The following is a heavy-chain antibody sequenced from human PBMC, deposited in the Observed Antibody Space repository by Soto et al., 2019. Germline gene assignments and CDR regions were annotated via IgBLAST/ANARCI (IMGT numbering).Heavy chain of an antibody. CDR2: IRGSGDAT. D-gene: IGHD5-12*01. Sequence: GGSLRLSCAASGFTFSSYAMSWVRQAPGKGLEWVSGIRGSGDATYYADSVKGRFTISRDNSKSRLYLQMNSLRAEDTAVYFCAKEVDLYSGYEYDYWGQGTLVTVSS. CDR3: AKEVDLYSGYEYDY. V-gene: IGHV3-23*01. CDR1: GFTFSSYA. J-gene: IGHJ4*02.